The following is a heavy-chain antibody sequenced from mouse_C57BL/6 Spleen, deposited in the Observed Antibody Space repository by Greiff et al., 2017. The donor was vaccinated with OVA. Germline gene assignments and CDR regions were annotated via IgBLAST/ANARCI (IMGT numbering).Heavy chain of an antibody. CDR3: TRARYYDYAMDY. CDR1: GFTFSSYA. J-gene: IGHJ4*01. Sequence: DVKLLESGEGLVKPGGSLKLSCAASGFTFSSYAMSWVRQTPEKRLEWVAYISSGGDYIYYADTVKGRFTISRDNARNTLYLQMSSLKSEDTAMYYCTRARYYDYAMDYWGQGTSVTVSS. V-gene: IGHV5-9-1*02. CDR2: ISSGGDYI. D-gene: IGHD2-4*01.